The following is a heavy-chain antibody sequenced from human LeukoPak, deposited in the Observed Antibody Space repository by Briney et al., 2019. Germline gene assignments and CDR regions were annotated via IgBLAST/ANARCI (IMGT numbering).Heavy chain of an antibody. Sequence: GGSLRLSCAASGFTFNTYSLNWVRQAPGKRLEWVSSISSSSNYIYYGESVKGRFTVSRDNAKNSLYLQMNSLRAEDTAIYYCARASSGSYYDPKYYFDYWGQGTLVTVSS. V-gene: IGHV3-21*06. CDR1: GFTFNTYS. CDR3: ARASSGSYYDPKYYFDY. J-gene: IGHJ4*02. CDR2: ISSSSNYI. D-gene: IGHD1-26*01.